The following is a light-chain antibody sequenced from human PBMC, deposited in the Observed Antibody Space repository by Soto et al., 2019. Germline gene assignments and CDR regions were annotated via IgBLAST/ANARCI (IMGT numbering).Light chain of an antibody. CDR2: DAS. CDR1: QSVSSF. CDR3: QQRSNWPLT. Sequence: EIVLTQSPATLSLSPGERATLSCRASQSVSSFLAWYQQKPGQPPRLLIYDASNRATGIPDRFSGSGSGTDFTLTISSLEPEDFAVYYCQQRSNWPLTFGGGTKVAI. V-gene: IGKV3-11*01. J-gene: IGKJ4*01.